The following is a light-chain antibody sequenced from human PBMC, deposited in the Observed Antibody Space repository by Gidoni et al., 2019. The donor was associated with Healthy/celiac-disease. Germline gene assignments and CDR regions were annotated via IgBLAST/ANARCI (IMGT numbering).Light chain of an antibody. Sequence: EMVLTQSPATLSLSPGERATLSCRASQSVSSYLAWYHQKPGQAPRLLIYDASNRATGIPARFSGSVSVTDFTLTISSLEPEDFAVYYCQQRRTFGQGTKLEIK. CDR1: QSVSSY. CDR3: QQRRT. CDR2: DAS. V-gene: IGKV3-11*01. J-gene: IGKJ2*01.